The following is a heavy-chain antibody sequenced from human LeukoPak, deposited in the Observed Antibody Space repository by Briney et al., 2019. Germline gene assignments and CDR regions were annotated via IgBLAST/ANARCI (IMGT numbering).Heavy chain of an antibody. CDR2: ISGSGDST. J-gene: IGHJ4*02. CDR1: GFTFSSHA. Sequence: GGSLRLSCEASGFTFSSHAMSWVRQAPGKGLEWVSVISGSGDSTYYADSVKGRFTSSRDNSKNTLYLQMNSLRAEDTAVYYCVRSAFLTTEFYFDYWGQGTLVTVSS. CDR3: VRSAFLTTEFYFDY. V-gene: IGHV3-23*01. D-gene: IGHD4-11*01.